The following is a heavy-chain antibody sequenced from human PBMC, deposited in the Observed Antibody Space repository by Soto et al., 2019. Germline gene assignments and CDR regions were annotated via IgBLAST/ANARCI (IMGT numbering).Heavy chain of an antibody. CDR1: GFTFSSYA. CDR2: ISGSGGST. V-gene: IGHV3-23*01. Sequence: GGSLRLSCAASGFTFSSYAMSWVRQAPGKGLEWVSAISGSGGSTYYADSVKGRFTISRDNSKNTLYLQMNSLRAEDTAVYHCAKDRKIFGVAPYYWGQGTLVTVSS. J-gene: IGHJ4*02. D-gene: IGHD3-3*01. CDR3: AKDRKIFGVAPYY.